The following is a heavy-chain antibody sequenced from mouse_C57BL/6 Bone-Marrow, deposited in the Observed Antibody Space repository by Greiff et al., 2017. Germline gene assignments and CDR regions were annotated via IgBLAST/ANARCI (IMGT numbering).Heavy chain of an antibody. CDR2: IDPENGDT. CDR3: TTYSAMDY. V-gene: IGHV14-4*01. J-gene: IGHJ4*01. CDR1: GFNIKDDY. Sequence: VQLQQSGAELVRPGASVKLSCTASGFNIKDDYMYWVKQTPEQGLEWIGWIDPENGDTEYASKFQGKVTITADTSSNTAYLQLSSLTSEDTAVYYCTTYSAMDYWGQGTSVTVSS.